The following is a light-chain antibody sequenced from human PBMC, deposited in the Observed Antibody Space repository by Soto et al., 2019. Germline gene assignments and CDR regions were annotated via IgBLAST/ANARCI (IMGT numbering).Light chain of an antibody. Sequence: IVLTQSPATLFLSPGIRATLSCRASQNISNYLIWYQQKPGQAPRLLIYGASNRATGIPDRFSGSGSGTDFTLTISRLEPEDFAVYYCQQYGSSGTFGQGTKVDIK. CDR2: GAS. J-gene: IGKJ1*01. V-gene: IGKV3-20*01. CDR3: QQYGSSGT. CDR1: QNISNY.